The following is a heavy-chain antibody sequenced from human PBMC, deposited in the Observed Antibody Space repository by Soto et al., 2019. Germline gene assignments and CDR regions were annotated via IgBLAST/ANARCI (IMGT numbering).Heavy chain of an antibody. CDR2: IYYSGST. J-gene: IGHJ6*02. CDR1: GGSISSYY. D-gene: IGHD4-4*01. CDR3: ARETTVTTAYYYYGMDV. Sequence: SETLSLTCTVSGGSISSYYWSWIRQPPGKGLEWIGYIYYSGSTNYNPSLKSRVTISVDTSKNQFSLKLSSVTAADTAVYYCARETTVTTAYYYYGMDVWGQGTTVTVSS. V-gene: IGHV4-59*01.